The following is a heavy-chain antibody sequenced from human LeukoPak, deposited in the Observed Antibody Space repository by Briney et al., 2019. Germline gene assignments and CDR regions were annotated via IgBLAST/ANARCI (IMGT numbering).Heavy chain of an antibody. Sequence: AGGSRRLSCAASGFTFSSYSMNWVRQAPGKGLEWVSSISSSSSYIYYADSVKGRFTISRDNAKNSLYLQMNSLRAEDTAVYYCARDSSGLFFDYWGQGTLVTVSS. J-gene: IGHJ4*02. CDR3: ARDSSGLFFDY. D-gene: IGHD6-19*01. CDR1: GFTFSSYS. V-gene: IGHV3-21*01. CDR2: ISSSSSYI.